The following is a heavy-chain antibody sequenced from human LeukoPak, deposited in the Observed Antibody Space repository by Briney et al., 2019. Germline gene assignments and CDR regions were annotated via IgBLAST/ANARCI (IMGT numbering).Heavy chain of an antibody. CDR1: GFTFTSYY. CDR2: INPSGGST. V-gene: IGHV1-46*01. Sequence: ASVKVSCKASGFTFTSYYMHWVRQAPGQGLEWMGIINPSGGSTSYAQKFQGRVTMTRDTSTSTVYMELSSLRSEDTAVYYCARGGKVRDSGYVYFDYWGQGTLVTVSS. D-gene: IGHD5-12*01. J-gene: IGHJ4*02. CDR3: ARGGKVRDSGYVYFDY.